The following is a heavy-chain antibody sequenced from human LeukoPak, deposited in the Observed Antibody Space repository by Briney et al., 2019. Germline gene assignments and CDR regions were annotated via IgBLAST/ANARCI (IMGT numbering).Heavy chain of an antibody. CDR3: ARDDGDV. J-gene: IGHJ6*03. CDR2: INEDGSGK. Sequence: GGSLRLSCVSSGFTFSNYWMKWVRQAPGKGLEWVASINEDGSGKFSVGSVKDRITISRDNTRNSLDLQIYSLTVEDTAIYYCARDDGDVWGTGTTVTVSS. V-gene: IGHV3-7*01. CDR1: GFTFSNYW.